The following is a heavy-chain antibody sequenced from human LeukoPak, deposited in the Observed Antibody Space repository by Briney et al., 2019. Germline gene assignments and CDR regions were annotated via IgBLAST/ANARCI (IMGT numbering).Heavy chain of an antibody. CDR1: GFTFSSYE. V-gene: IGHV3-74*01. CDR3: ARVRYSSGWRTYYFDY. D-gene: IGHD6-19*01. J-gene: IGHJ4*02. Sequence: GGSLRLSCSASGFTFSSYEMNWVRQAPGKGLVWVSRINSDGSSTSYADSVKGRFTISRDNAKNTLYLQMNSLRAEDTAVYYCARVRYSSGWRTYYFDYWGQGTLVTVSS. CDR2: INSDGSST.